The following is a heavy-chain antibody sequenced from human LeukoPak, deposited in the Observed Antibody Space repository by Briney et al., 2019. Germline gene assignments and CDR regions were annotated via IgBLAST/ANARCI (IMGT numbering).Heavy chain of an antibody. D-gene: IGHD2-15*01. V-gene: IGHV4-59*01. CDR3: AGWRAARYGMDV. CDR1: GGSISSYY. CDR2: IYYSGST. J-gene: IGHJ6*02. Sequence: PSETLSLTCTVSGGSISSYYWSWIRQPPGKGLEWIGYIYYSGSTNYNPSLKSRVTISVDTSKNQFSLKLSSVTAADTVVYYCAGWRAARYGMDVWGQGTTVTVSS.